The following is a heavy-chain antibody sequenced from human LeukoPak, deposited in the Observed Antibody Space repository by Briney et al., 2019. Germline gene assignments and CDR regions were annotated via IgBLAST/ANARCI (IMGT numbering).Heavy chain of an antibody. Sequence: PSETPSLTCTVSGDSITSYYWHWIRQPAGKGLEWIGRIYSSGSTSYNPSLKSRVAMSVDTSKNQFSLKLTSVTAADTAVYYCASYCSSSTCYTFDAFDIWGQGTMVTVSS. CDR2: IYSSGST. D-gene: IGHD2-2*02. CDR3: ASYCSSSTCYTFDAFDI. CDR1: GDSITSYY. V-gene: IGHV4-4*07. J-gene: IGHJ3*02.